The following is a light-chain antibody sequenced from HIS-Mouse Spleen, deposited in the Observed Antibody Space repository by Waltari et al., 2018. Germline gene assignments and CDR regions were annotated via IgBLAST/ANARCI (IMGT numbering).Light chain of an antibody. CDR2: AAS. Sequence: AIRMTQSPSSFSASTGDRVTIPCRASQGISSYLAWYQQKPGKAPKLLIYAASTLQSVVPSRFSGSGSGTDFTLTISCLQSEDFATYYCQQYYSYLPITFGQGTRLEIK. V-gene: IGKV1-8*01. CDR3: QQYYSYLPIT. CDR1: QGISSY. J-gene: IGKJ5*01.